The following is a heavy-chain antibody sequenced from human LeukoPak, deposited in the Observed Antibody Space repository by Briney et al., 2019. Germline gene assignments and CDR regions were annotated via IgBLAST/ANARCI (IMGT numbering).Heavy chain of an antibody. V-gene: IGHV4-4*07. Sequence: PSETLSLTCTVSGDSISNYYWSWIRQPAGKGLEWIGRIDPSGSTTYNPALKSRVTMSVDTSKNQFSLKLSSVTAADTAVYYCARDYHPLWGQGTLVTVSS. CDR1: GDSISNYY. CDR3: ARDYHPL. D-gene: IGHD3-16*02. CDR2: IDPSGST. J-gene: IGHJ4*02.